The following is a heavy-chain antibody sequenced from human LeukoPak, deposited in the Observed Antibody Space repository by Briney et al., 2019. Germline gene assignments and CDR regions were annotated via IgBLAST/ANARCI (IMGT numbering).Heavy chain of an antibody. D-gene: IGHD6-13*01. CDR3: ARTSSSWL. Sequence: SETLSLTCTVSGASINSYYWSWIRQPPGKGLEWIGCIYDSGSTDYNPSLKSRVTISVDTSKNQFSLKLTSVTAADAAMYYCARTSSSWLWGQGTLVTVSS. V-gene: IGHV4-59*01. CDR2: IYDSGST. CDR1: GASINSYY. J-gene: IGHJ4*02.